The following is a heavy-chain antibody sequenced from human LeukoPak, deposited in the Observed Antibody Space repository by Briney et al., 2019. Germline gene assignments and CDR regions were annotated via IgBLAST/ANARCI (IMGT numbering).Heavy chain of an antibody. D-gene: IGHD3-9*01. J-gene: IGHJ4*02. Sequence: GGSLRLSCAASGFTFSSYSMNWVRQAPGKGLEWVSSISSSSSYIYYADSVKGRFTISRDNSKNTLYLQMNSLRAEDTAVYYCAKDRAGVYDILTGYSPLLDYWGQGTLVTVSS. CDR2: ISSSSSYI. CDR3: AKDRAGVYDILTGYSPLLDY. V-gene: IGHV3-21*01. CDR1: GFTFSSYS.